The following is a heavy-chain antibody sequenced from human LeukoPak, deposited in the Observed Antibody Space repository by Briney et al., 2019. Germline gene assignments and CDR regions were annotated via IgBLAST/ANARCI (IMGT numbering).Heavy chain of an antibody. CDR2: ISGSGGST. CDR1: GFTFSSYA. V-gene: IGHV3-23*01. J-gene: IGHJ4*02. Sequence: GGSLRLSCAASGFTFSSYAMSWVRQAPGKGLEWVSAISGSGGSTYYADSVKGRFTISRDNSKNTLYLQMNSLRAKDTAVYYCAKGMPLYYYGSGSYYTPFDYWGQGTLVTVSS. CDR3: AKGMPLYYYGSGSYYTPFDY. D-gene: IGHD3-10*01.